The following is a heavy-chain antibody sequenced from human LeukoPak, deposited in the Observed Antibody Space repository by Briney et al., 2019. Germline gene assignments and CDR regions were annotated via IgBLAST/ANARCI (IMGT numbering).Heavy chain of an antibody. CDR3: ARGRRRGPPFDP. Sequence: SETLSLTCAVSGGSISSSNWWSWVRQPPGKGLEWIGEINHSGSTNYNPSLKSRVTISVDTSKNQFSLKLSSVTAADTAVYYCARGRRRGPPFDPWGQGTLVTVSS. V-gene: IGHV4-4*02. CDR2: INHSGST. CDR1: GGSISSSNW. J-gene: IGHJ5*02.